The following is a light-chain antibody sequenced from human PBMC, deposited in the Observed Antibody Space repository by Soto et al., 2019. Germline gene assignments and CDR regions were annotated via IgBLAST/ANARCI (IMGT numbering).Light chain of an antibody. J-gene: IGKJ3*01. V-gene: IGKV1-9*01. Sequence: DIQLTQSPSFLSASVGDRVTITCRASQGISSYLAWYQQRAGKAPKFLMYAAPTLQNGVPSRFSGSGSGTEFALTISSLQPEDFATYFCQQYSTYPFTFGPGTKVDVK. CDR2: AAP. CDR3: QQYSTYPFT. CDR1: QGISSY.